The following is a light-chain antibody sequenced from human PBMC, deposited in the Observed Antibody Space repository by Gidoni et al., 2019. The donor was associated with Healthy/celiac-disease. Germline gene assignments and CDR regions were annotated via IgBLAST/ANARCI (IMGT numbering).Light chain of an antibody. J-gene: IGLJ1*01. CDR1: KLGDKY. CDR2: QDS. Sequence: YELTQPPSVSVSPGQTASITCSGDKLGDKYACWYQQKPGQYPVLVIYQDSKRPSGIPERFSGSNSGNTATLTISGTQAMDEADYYCQAWDSSTGGNYVFGTGTKVT. V-gene: IGLV3-1*01. CDR3: QAWDSSTGGNYV.